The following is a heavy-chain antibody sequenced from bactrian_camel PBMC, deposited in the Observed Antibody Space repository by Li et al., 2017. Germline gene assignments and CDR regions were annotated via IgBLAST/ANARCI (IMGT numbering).Heavy chain of an antibody. J-gene: IGHJ7*01. CDR1: GFTFSNYA. Sequence: VQLVESGGGLVQPGGSLRLSCTASGFTFSNYAMRWVRRAPGKGLEWVSDIDSTGYTTYYASSVVGRFTISRDDVENTVYLQLTSLKTEDTAVYYCAKSFRRVATYYAMDYRGKGTQVTVS. V-gene: IGHV3S40*01. CDR2: IDSTGYTT. D-gene: IGHD7*01.